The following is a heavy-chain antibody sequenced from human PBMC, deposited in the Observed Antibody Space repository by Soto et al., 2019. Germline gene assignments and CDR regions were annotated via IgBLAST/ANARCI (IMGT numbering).Heavy chain of an antibody. CDR1: GGSISSYY. J-gene: IGHJ6*03. D-gene: IGHD3-10*01. V-gene: IGHV4-59*08. Sequence: SETLSLTCTVSGGSISSYYWSWIRQPPGKGLEWIGYIYYSGSTNYNPSLKSRVTISVDTSKNQFSLKLSSVTAADTAVYYCARHPLPGSRWFGEEGPHYMDVWGKGTTVTVSS. CDR3: ARHPLPGSRWFGEEGPHYMDV. CDR2: IYYSGST.